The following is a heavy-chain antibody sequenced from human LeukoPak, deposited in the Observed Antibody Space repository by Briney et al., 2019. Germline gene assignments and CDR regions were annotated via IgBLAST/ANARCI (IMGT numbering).Heavy chain of an antibody. Sequence: GGSLRLSCAASGFTFSSYAMGWVRQAPGKGLEWVSAISGSGGSTYYADSVKGRFTISRDNSKNTLYLQMNSLRAEDTAVYYCAKDDYDILTGYDYYYYGMDVWGQGTTVTVSS. J-gene: IGHJ6*02. CDR1: GFTFSSYA. V-gene: IGHV3-23*01. CDR3: AKDDYDILTGYDYYYYGMDV. CDR2: ISGSGGST. D-gene: IGHD3-9*01.